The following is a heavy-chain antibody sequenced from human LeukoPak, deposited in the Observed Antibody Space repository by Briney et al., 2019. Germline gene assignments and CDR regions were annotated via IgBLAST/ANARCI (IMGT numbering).Heavy chain of an antibody. V-gene: IGHV3-74*01. D-gene: IGHD2-21*02. CDR1: GFTFSSYW. Sequence: GGSLRLSCAASGFTFSSYWMHWVRQAPGKGLVWVSRINSDGSSTSYADSVKGRFTISRDNAKNTLYLQMNSLGAEDTAVYYRARGEVAYCGGDCYESGDYWGQGTLVTVSS. J-gene: IGHJ4*02. CDR3: ARGEVAYCGGDCYESGDY. CDR2: INSDGSST.